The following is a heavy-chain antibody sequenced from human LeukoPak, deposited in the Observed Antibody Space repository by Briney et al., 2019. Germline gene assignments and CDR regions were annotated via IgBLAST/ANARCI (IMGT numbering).Heavy chain of an antibody. J-gene: IGHJ4*02. CDR2: INHSGST. D-gene: IGHD3-3*01. CDR1: GGSFSGYY. CDR3: ARWKGSRTIFGVVIPFDY. Sequence: SETLSLTCAVYGGSFSGYYWSWIRQPPGKGLEWIGEINHSGSTNYNPSLKSRVTISVDTSKNQFSLKLSSVTAADTAVYYCARWKGSRTIFGVVIPFDYWGQGTLVTVSS. V-gene: IGHV4-34*01.